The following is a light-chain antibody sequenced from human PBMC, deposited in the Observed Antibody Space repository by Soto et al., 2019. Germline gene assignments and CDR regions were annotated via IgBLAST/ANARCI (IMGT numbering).Light chain of an antibody. V-gene: IGLV2-14*01. Sequence: QSALTQPASLSGSPGQSITISCTGTSSDVGGYNYVSWYQQHPGKAPKVMIYEVSNRPSGVSSRFSGSKSGNTASLTISGLQTEDEADYYCCSYTSGSTLVFGGGTKLTVL. J-gene: IGLJ2*01. CDR1: SSDVGGYNY. CDR3: CSYTSGSTLV. CDR2: EVS.